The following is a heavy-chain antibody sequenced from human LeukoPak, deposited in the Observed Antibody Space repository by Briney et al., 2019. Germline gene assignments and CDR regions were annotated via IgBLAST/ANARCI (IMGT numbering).Heavy chain of an antibody. J-gene: IGHJ4*02. CDR1: GLIFGSYG. Sequence: GGSRRLSYAASGLIFGSYGMHWVRQAPGKGLEWVAFIRFDGTNKYYAESVKGRFTISRDNSKNTLYLQMNSLRPEDTAVYYCAKDWAVLGTMVPNWGQGTVVTVSS. V-gene: IGHV3-30*02. CDR2: IRFDGTNK. CDR3: AKDWAVLGTMVPN. D-gene: IGHD5-12*01.